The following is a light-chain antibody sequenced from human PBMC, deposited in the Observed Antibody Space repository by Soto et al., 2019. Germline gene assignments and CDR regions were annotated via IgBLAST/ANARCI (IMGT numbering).Light chain of an antibody. V-gene: IGKV3-11*01. J-gene: IGKJ4*01. CDR3: QQRSNWPKRT. Sequence: EIVMTQSPATLSVSPGERATLSCRASQSVSSYLAWYQQKPGQAPRLLIYDASNRATGIPARFSGSGSGTDFTLTISSLEPEDFAVYYCQQRSNWPKRTFGGGTKVDNK. CDR2: DAS. CDR1: QSVSSY.